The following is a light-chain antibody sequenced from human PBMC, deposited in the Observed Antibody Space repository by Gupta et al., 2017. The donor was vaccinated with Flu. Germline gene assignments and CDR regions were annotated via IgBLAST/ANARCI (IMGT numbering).Light chain of an antibody. CDR3: QSYDSSLSGSV. Sequence: QSVLPQPPPVPAAPVQRDAIPCTGSSSDIGSGYDVLWFQQLPRTAPKLLIYANNTRPSGVPDRFSGSKSGSAASLPITGLQAEDEADYYCQSYDSSLSGSVFGGGTKLTVL. V-gene: IGLV1-40*01. CDR2: ANN. CDR1: SSDIGSGYD. J-gene: IGLJ3*02.